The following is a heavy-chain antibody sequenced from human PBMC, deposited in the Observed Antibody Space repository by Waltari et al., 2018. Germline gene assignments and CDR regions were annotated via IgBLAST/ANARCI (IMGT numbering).Heavy chain of an antibody. J-gene: IGHJ4*02. CDR1: GGSFSSNDW. V-gene: IGHV4-4*02. CDR3: ARGFAGWPFDY. CDR2: VHHSGST. D-gene: IGHD6-19*01. Sequence: QVQLKESGPGLVKPSETLSLAGDVSGGSFSSNDWWSWVRQPPVKGLGWIGEVHHSGSTKYNPSLNSRVVMSVDTSKNQISLTMKSVTAADTAVYYCARGFAGWPFDYWGPGTLVIVAS.